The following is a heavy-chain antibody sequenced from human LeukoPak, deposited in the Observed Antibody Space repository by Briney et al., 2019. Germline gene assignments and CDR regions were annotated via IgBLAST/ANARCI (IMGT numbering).Heavy chain of an antibody. V-gene: IGHV4-34*01. J-gene: IGHJ4*02. CDR1: GGSFSAYY. CDR3: ARGGFYCGGDCYVDY. D-gene: IGHD2-21*02. Sequence: SETLSLTCAVYGGSFSAYYWSWIRQPPGKGLEWIGEINHSGSTNYNPSLKSRVTISVDASKNQFSLKLSSVTAADTAVYYCARGGFYCGGDCYVDYWGQGTLVTVSS. CDR2: INHSGST.